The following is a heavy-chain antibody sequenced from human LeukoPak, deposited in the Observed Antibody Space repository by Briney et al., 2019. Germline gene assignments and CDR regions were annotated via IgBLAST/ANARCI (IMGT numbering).Heavy chain of an antibody. D-gene: IGHD5-18*01. J-gene: IGHJ4*02. Sequence: GESLKISCKGSEYSFTNYWIGWVRQTPGKGLEWMGFIYPGDSDTTYSPSFQGQVTISADKSISTAYLQWSSLKASDTAMYYCARRGGYNYGYFDYWGQGNQATVSS. CDR3: ARRGGYNYGYFDY. CDR1: EYSFTNYW. V-gene: IGHV5-51*01. CDR2: IYPGDSDT.